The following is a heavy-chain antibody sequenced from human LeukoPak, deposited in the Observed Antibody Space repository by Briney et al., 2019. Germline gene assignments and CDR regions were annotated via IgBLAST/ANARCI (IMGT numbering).Heavy chain of an antibody. J-gene: IGHJ4*02. CDR2: ISGYNGKT. D-gene: IGHD3-10*01. V-gene: IGHV1-18*01. CDR1: GYTFTSYG. CDR3: ARDYRDVLLWFGELSK. Sequence: ASVRVSSKASGYTFTSYGISWVRQAPGQGLEWMGWISGYNGKTNYAQKLQGRVTMTTDTSTSTAYMELRSLRSDDTAVYYCARDYRDVLLWFGELSKWGQGTLVTVSS.